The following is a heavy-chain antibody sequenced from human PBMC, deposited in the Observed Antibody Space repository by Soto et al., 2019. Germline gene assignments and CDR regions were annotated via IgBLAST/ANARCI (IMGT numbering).Heavy chain of an antibody. CDR1: GFTFSSYA. Sequence: GGSLRLSCAASGFTFSSYAMSWVRQAPGKGLEWVSAISGSGGSTYYADPVKGRFTISRDNSKNTLYLQMNSLRAEDTAVYYCAKERVYSSSWYYFDYWGQGTLVTVSS. V-gene: IGHV3-23*01. J-gene: IGHJ4*02. CDR2: ISGSGGST. D-gene: IGHD6-13*01. CDR3: AKERVYSSSWYYFDY.